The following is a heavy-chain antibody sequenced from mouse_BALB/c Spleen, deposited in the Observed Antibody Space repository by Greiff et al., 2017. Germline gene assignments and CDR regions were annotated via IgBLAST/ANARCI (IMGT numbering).Heavy chain of an antibody. D-gene: IGHD2-4*01. CDR2: ISSGGSYT. V-gene: IGHV5-6*01. J-gene: IGHJ2*01. Sequence: EVMLVESGGDLVKPGGSLKLSCAASGFTFSSYGMSWVRQTPDKRLEWVATISSGGSYTYYPDSVKGRFTISRDNAKNTLYLQMSSLTSEDTAMYYCARHMDTYDYEYYFDYWGQGTTLTVSS. CDR3: ARHMDTYDYEYYFDY. CDR1: GFTFSSYG.